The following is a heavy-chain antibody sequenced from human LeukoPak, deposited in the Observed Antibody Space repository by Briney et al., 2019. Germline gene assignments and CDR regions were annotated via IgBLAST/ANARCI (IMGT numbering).Heavy chain of an antibody. V-gene: IGHV1-3*01. CDR1: GYTFTSYA. CDR3: ARDIVVVPAAIENGMDV. CDR2: INAGNGNT. Sequence: ASVKVSCKASGYTFTSYAMHWVRQAPGQRLEWMGWINAGNGNTKYSQKFQGRVTITRDTSASTAYKELSSLRSEDTAVYYCARDIVVVPAAIENGMDVWGKGTTITVSS. J-gene: IGHJ6*04. D-gene: IGHD2-2*01.